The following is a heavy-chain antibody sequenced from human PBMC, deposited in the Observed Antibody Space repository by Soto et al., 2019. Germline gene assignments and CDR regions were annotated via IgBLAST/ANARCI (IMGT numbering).Heavy chain of an antibody. CDR2: IWYDGSNK. Sequence: GGSLRLSCAASGFTFSSYGMHWVRQAPGKGLEWVAVIWYDGSNKYYADSVKGRFTISRDNSKNTLYLQMNSLRAEDTAVYYCARDGYSSSLMGDYYYYYYMDVWGKGTTVTVSS. D-gene: IGHD6-13*01. CDR3: ARDGYSSSLMGDYYYYYYMDV. V-gene: IGHV3-33*01. J-gene: IGHJ6*03. CDR1: GFTFSSYG.